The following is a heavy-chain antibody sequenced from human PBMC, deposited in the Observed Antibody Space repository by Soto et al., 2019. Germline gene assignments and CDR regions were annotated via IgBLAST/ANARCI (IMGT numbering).Heavy chain of an antibody. CDR1: GVSITSYY. Sequence: SETLSLTCSVSGVSITSYYWSWIRQSAGGGLEWMGRINTDGLSTYSPSFKSRLTMSLDTSKNQVSLRLISVTAADTAVYFCARVPVAVAATEDYDGLDVWGQGTTVTVSS. CDR3: ARVPVAVAATEDYDGLDV. J-gene: IGHJ6*02. D-gene: IGHD2-15*01. V-gene: IGHV4-4*07. CDR2: INTDGLS.